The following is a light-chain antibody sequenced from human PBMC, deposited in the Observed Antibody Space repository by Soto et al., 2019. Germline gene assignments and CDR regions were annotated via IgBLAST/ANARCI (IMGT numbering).Light chain of an antibody. V-gene: IGLV1-44*01. J-gene: IGLJ3*02. CDR2: TNY. CDR1: ISNIGINT. Sequence: QSELTQPPYASGTPGQRVTLSCSAIISNIGINTVTLYQHLPGTPPTLFIDTNYVRPSGVPDRFSGSKSGISASLAISGLQSEDEAEYYCAAWDDSLNGPVFGGGTKVTVL. CDR3: AAWDDSLNGPV.